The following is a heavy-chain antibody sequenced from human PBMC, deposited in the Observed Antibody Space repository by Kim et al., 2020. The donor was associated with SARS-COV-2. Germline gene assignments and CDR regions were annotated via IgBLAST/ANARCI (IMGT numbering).Heavy chain of an antibody. J-gene: IGHJ6*02. CDR1: GFTFSSYA. V-gene: IGHV3-30*02. CDR2: IWYDGSNK. D-gene: IGHD4-17*01. CDR3: AKVAGDYYYYYYGMDV. Sequence: WGSLRLSCAASGFTFSSYAMHWVRQAPGKGLEWVAVIWYDGSNKYYADSVKGRFTISRDNSKNTLYLQMNSLRAEDTAVYYCAKVAGDYYYYYYGMDVWGQGTTVTVSS.